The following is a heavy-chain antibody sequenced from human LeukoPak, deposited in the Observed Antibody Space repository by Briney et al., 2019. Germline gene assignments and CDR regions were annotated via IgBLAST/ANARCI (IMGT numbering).Heavy chain of an antibody. Sequence: ASVKVSCKASGYTFTSYSINWVRQSLGQGLGWMAWISAYNGNTNYAQKFQGRVTLTRDTSTSTAYMELRSLRSDDTAVYFCARGMSGYTEDPFDIWGQGTVVTVSS. CDR1: GYTFTSYS. J-gene: IGHJ3*02. V-gene: IGHV1-18*04. CDR2: ISAYNGNT. D-gene: IGHD2-2*02. CDR3: ARGMSGYTEDPFDI.